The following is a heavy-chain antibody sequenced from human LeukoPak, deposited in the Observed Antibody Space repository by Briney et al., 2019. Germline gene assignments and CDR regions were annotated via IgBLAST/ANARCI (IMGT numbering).Heavy chain of an antibody. Sequence: ASVKVSCKASGGTFSSYAISWVRQASGQGLEWMGGIIPIFGTANYAQKFQGRVTITADESTSTASMELSSLRSEDTAVYYCARALVVPAAIWFDPWGQGTLVTVSS. V-gene: IGHV1-69*13. CDR2: IIPIFGTA. D-gene: IGHD2-2*01. J-gene: IGHJ5*02. CDR3: ARALVVPAAIWFDP. CDR1: GGTFSSYA.